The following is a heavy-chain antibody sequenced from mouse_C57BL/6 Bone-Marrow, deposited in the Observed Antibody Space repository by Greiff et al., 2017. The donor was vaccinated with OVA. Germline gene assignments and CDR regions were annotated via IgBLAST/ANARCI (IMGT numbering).Heavy chain of an antibody. J-gene: IGHJ3*01. D-gene: IGHD1-1*02. Sequence: VQLVESGPGLVAPSQSLSITCTVSGFSLTSSGVDWVRQSPGKGLEWLGVIWGVGSTNYNSALKSRLSISKDNSKSQVFLKMNSLQTDDTAMYYCASGGGGPAWFAYWGQGTLVTVSA. V-gene: IGHV2-6*01. CDR1: GFSLTSSG. CDR2: IWGVGST. CDR3: ASGGGGPAWFAY.